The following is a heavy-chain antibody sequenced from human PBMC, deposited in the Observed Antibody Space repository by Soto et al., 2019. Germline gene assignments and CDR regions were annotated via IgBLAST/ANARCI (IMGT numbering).Heavy chain of an antibody. CDR3: PPPRGPMISP. V-gene: IGHV3-15*01. J-gene: IGHJ5*02. CDR2: IKSKTDGGTT. CDR1: GFTFSNAW. D-gene: IGHD3-22*01. Sequence: EVQLVESGGGLVEPGGSLRLSCTASGFTFSNAWMTWVRQAPGKGLEWVGRIKSKTDGGTTDYDAPVKGRFTISRDDSKNTMYLQMNTLKTADTAVYYCPPPRGPMISPWAQGPLVTLSS.